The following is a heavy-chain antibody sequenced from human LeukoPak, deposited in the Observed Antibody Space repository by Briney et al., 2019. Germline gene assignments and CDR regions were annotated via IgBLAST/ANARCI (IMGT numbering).Heavy chain of an antibody. V-gene: IGHV3-11*06. D-gene: IGHD2-15*01. CDR3: ATAGYCSGGSCSDYYYYGMDV. Sequence: GGSLRLSCAASGFTSSDYYMSWIRQAPGKGLEWVSYISSSSSYTNYADSVKGRFTISRDNAKNSQYLQMNSLRAEDTAVYYCATAGYCSGGSCSDYYYYGMDVWGKGTTVTVSS. CDR2: ISSSSSYT. J-gene: IGHJ6*04. CDR1: GFTSSDYY.